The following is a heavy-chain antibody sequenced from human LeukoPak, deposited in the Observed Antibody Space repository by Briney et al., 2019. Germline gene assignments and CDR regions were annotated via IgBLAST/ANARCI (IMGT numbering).Heavy chain of an antibody. Sequence: PSETLSLTCTVSGGSISNYYWNWIRQPPGKGLELIGYIYYSGTTNYNPSLKSRVSMSVDTSKNQFSLKLSSVTAADTAVYYCARHSSSWYGNPEDYWGQGTLVTVSS. CDR2: IYYSGTT. D-gene: IGHD6-13*01. J-gene: IGHJ4*02. CDR1: GGSISNYY. V-gene: IGHV4-59*08. CDR3: ARHSSSWYGNPEDY.